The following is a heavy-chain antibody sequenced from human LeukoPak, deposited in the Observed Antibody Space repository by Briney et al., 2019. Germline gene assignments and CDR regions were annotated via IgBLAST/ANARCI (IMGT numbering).Heavy chain of an antibody. Sequence: GGSLRLSCAASGFTFSSYGMHWGRQAPGKGLEWVAVILNDGSQEKYADSVKGRFTISRDNSKNTLFLQMNSLRAEDTAVYYCARDDALGDNAFWGQGTMVTVSS. CDR1: GFTFSSYG. V-gene: IGHV3-33*01. D-gene: IGHD3-16*01. CDR2: ILNDGSQE. J-gene: IGHJ3*01. CDR3: ARDDALGDNAF.